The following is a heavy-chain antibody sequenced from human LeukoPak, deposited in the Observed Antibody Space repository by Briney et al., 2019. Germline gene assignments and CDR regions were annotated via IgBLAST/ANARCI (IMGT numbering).Heavy chain of an antibody. J-gene: IGHJ4*02. D-gene: IGHD3-22*01. V-gene: IGHV4-39*01. CDR2: IYYSGST. Sequence: SETLSLTCTVSGGSISSSSYYWGWIRQPPGTGLEWIGSIYYSGSTYYNPSLKSRVTISVGTSKNQFSLKLSSVTAADTAVYYCARRGYSGYGYYYDSSGSGDYWGQGTLVTVSS. CDR1: GGSISSSSYY. CDR3: ARRGYSGYGYYYDSSGSGDY.